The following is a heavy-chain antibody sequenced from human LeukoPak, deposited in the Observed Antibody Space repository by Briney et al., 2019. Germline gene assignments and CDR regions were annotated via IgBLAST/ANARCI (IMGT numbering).Heavy chain of an antibody. CDR1: GFTFSSYA. V-gene: IGHV3-30*04. D-gene: IGHD2-21*02. J-gene: IGHJ4*02. CDR2: ISYDGSNK. Sequence: GGSLRLSCAASGFTFSSYAMHWVRQAPGKGLEWVAVISYDGSNKYYADSVKGRFTISRDNSKNTLYLQMNSLRAEDTAVYYCASTYCGGDCYSTGNYYFDYWGQGTLVTVSS. CDR3: ASTYCGGDCYSTGNYYFDY.